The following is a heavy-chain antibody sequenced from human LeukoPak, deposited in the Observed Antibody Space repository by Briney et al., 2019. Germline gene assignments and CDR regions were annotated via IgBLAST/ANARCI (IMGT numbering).Heavy chain of an antibody. CDR2: INPNSGGT. D-gene: IGHD3-3*01. Sequence: RASVKVSCKASGYTFTGYYMHWVRQAPGQGLEWMGWINPNSGGTNYAQKFQGRVTMTRDTSISTAYMELSRLRSDDTAVYYCARDPNDFWSGYYTGVSSYYYYYYMDVWGKGTTVTVSS. CDR1: GYTFTGYY. J-gene: IGHJ6*03. V-gene: IGHV1-2*02. CDR3: ARDPNDFWSGYYTGVSSYYYYYYMDV.